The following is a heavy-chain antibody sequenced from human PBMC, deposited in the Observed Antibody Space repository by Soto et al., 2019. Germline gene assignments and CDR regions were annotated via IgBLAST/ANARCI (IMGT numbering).Heavy chain of an antibody. CDR3: ATAHRPSSGWYAFDI. V-gene: IGHV1-24*01. J-gene: IGHJ3*02. D-gene: IGHD6-19*01. Sequence: ASVKVSCKVSGYTPTELSMHWVRQAPGKGLEWMGGFDPEDGETIYAQKFQGRVTMTEDTSTDTAYTELSSLRSEDTAVYYCATAHRPSSGWYAFDIWGQGTMVTVSS. CDR1: GYTPTELS. CDR2: FDPEDGET.